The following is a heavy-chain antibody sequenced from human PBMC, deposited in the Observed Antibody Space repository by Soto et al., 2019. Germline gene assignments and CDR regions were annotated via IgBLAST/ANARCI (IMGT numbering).Heavy chain of an antibody. J-gene: IGHJ4*02. CDR3: ARGLRNYYDRSGLHY. CDR1: GFTFGNYE. Sequence: PGGSLRLSCTASGFTFGNYEMNWVRQAPGKGLEWVSYISYSGSTIYYADSVKGRFTISRDNAKNSLYLQMNSLRAEDTAVYYCARGLRNYYDRSGLHYWGQGTLVTVSS. CDR2: ISYSGSTI. D-gene: IGHD3-22*01. V-gene: IGHV3-48*03.